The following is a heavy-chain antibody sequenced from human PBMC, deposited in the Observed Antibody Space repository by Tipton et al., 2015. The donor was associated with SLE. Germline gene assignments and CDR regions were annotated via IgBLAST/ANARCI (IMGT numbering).Heavy chain of an antibody. CDR2: INHSGST. Sequence: TLSLTCAVYGGSFSGYYWSWIRQPPGKGLEWIGEINHSGSTNYNPSLKSRVTISINTSKNQFSLNLSSVPAADTAVYFCARGVRYSSGQSAFDIWGQGTMVSVSS. J-gene: IGHJ3*02. CDR1: GGSFSGYY. CDR3: ARGVRYSSGQSAFDI. V-gene: IGHV4-34*01. D-gene: IGHD6-25*01.